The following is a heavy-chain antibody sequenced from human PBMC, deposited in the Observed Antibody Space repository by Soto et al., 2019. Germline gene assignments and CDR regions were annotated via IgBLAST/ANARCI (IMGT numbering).Heavy chain of an antibody. V-gene: IGHV1-46*03. CDR2: INPAGGTT. CDR3: AMRSTEGAYYYMDV. D-gene: IGHD2-2*01. J-gene: IGHJ6*03. CDR1: GFTFTSYY. Sequence: QVQLVQSGTEVKKPGASVKVSCKASGFTFTSYYMHWVRQAPGQGLEWMGIINPAGGTTTYAQSFQGRVTVTRDTSTSTVYMELSSLRSEDTAVYYCAMRSTEGAYYYMDVWVKGTTVTVSS.